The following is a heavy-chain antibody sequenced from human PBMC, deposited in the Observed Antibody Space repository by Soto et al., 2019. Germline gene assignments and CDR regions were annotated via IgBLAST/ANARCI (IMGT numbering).Heavy chain of an antibody. D-gene: IGHD3-10*01. CDR1: GFTFSSYT. V-gene: IGHV3-23*01. Sequence: PGGSLRLSCAASGFTFSSYTMSWVRQAPGKGLEWVSGFRTSGDGGTTYYADYVKGRFTISRDNSKNMLFLQMNSLRAEDTAIYYCAKKVNSGPGSQYFDYWGQGTRGTVSS. CDR3: AKKVNSGPGSQYFDY. J-gene: IGHJ4*02. CDR2: FRTSGDGGTT.